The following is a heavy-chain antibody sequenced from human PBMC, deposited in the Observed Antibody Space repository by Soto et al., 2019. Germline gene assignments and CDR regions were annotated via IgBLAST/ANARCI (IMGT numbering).Heavy chain of an antibody. V-gene: IGHV4-31*03. CDR3: ARFAFGELLYFDY. J-gene: IGHJ4*02. D-gene: IGHD3-10*01. CDR2: IYYSGST. Sequence: TLSLTCTVSGGSISSGGYYWSWIRQHPGKGLEWIGYIYYSGSTYYNPSLKSRVTISVDTSKNQFSLKLGSVTAADTAVYYCARFAFGELLYFDYWGQGTLVTVSS. CDR1: GGSISSGGYY.